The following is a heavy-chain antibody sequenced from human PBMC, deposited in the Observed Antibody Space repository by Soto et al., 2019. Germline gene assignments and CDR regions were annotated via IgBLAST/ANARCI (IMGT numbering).Heavy chain of an antibody. CDR3: ARSDGRY. V-gene: IGHV4-30-2*02. CDR1: GGSISSGGYS. CDR2: IYHSGST. J-gene: IGHJ4*02. Sequence: SETLSLTCAVSGGSISSGGYSWSWIRQPPGKGLEWIGYIYHSGSTYYNPSLKSRVTISVDKSKNQFSLKLSSVTAADTAVYYCARSDGRYWGQGTLVTVSS.